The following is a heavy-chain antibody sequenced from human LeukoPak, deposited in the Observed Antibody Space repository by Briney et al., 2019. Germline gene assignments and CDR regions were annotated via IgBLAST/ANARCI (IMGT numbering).Heavy chain of an antibody. J-gene: IGHJ4*02. Sequence: PSETLSLTCAVYGESFSGYYWSWIRQSPGKGLEWIGEINHSGSSNYNPSLKSRVTISVDTSKDQFSLKLTSVAAADTAEFYCARSIVGANAFDSWGQGTLVTVSS. CDR1: GESFSGYY. CDR2: INHSGSS. D-gene: IGHD1-26*01. CDR3: ARSIVGANAFDS. V-gene: IGHV4-34*01.